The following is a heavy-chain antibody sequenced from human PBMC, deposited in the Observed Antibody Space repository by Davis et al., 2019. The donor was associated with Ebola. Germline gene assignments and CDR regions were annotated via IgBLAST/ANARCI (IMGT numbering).Heavy chain of an antibody. CDR3: ARHRVYSSGRYYFDY. D-gene: IGHD6-19*01. J-gene: IGHJ4*02. CDR2: IYYSGRT. V-gene: IGHV4-59*01. Sequence: SETLSLPFTLPGGSISSYYWSWIRQPPGKGLEWFGYIYYSGRTNYNPSLKSRVTISVDTSKNQFSLKLSSVTAADTAVYYCARHRVYSSGRYYFDYWGQGTLVTVSS. CDR1: GGSISSYY.